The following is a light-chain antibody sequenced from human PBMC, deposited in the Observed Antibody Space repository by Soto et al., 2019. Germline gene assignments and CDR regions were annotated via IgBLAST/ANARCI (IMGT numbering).Light chain of an antibody. J-gene: IGKJ4*01. V-gene: IGKV3-15*01. CDR1: QSVSSN. CDR3: QKYNTWPPLT. CDR2: GAS. Sequence: EIVMTQSPATLSVSPGERATLSCRASQSVSSNLAWYQQKPGQAPRLLIYGASTRATGIPARFSGSGSGTEFTLNISSLQSEDFAVYYCQKYNTWPPLTFGGGTKVEIK.